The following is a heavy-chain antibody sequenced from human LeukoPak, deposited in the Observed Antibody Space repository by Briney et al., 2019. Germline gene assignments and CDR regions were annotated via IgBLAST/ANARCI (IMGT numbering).Heavy chain of an antibody. J-gene: IGHJ4*02. CDR1: GYTFTAYF. Sequence: ASVKLSCKASGYTFTAYFIHWVRQAPGQGFEWMGMINPTGGTTTYAQNFQGRVTMTSETSTATVYMELSSLGSEDTAVYYCARLGVRDGYNRDDFWAQGTLVTVSS. D-gene: IGHD5-24*01. CDR2: INPTGGTT. V-gene: IGHV1-46*01. CDR3: ARLGVRDGYNRDDF.